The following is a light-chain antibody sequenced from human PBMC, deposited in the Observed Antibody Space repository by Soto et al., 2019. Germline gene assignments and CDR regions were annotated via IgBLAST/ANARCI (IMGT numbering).Light chain of an antibody. V-gene: IGKV3-20*01. J-gene: IGKJ1*01. CDR1: QSVNNNY. CDR3: QQYGSSPRT. Sequence: IVLTQSPGTLSLSPGEVSTLSCGASQSVNNNYLAWYQQKPGQAPRLLIYGASSRATDISDRFSGSGSGTDFTLTISRLEPDDFAVYYCQQYGSSPRTFGQGTKVDIK. CDR2: GAS.